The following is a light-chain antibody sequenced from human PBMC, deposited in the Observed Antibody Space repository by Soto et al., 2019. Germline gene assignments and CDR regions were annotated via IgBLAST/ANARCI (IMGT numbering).Light chain of an antibody. CDR1: QDISSS. Sequence: DIQMTQSPSSLSASAGDRVTITCRASQDISSSLAWYQQKPGKVPRRLIHGASTLQSGVPSRFSGSGSGTDFTLTISSLQPEDVATYYCQKYNSAPWTFGQGTKVEIK. J-gene: IGKJ1*01. CDR2: GAS. CDR3: QKYNSAPWT. V-gene: IGKV1-27*01.